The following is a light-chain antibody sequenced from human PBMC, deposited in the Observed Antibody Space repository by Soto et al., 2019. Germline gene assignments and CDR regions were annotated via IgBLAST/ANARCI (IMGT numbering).Light chain of an antibody. Sequence: EIVLTQSPGTLSLSPGERATLSCRASQSVNNNYLAWYQQKPGQTPRLLIYGASSRATGIPDRFSGSGSGTDFTLTISRLEPEDFAVYYCQQYGSSPFTFGTGTKVDIK. CDR3: QQYGSSPFT. CDR1: QSVNNNY. J-gene: IGKJ3*01. V-gene: IGKV3-20*01. CDR2: GAS.